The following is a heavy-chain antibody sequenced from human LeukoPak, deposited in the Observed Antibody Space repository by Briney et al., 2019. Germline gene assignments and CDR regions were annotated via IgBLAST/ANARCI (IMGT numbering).Heavy chain of an antibody. Sequence: GGSLRLSCAASGFTFSSYEMNWVRQAPGKGLGLEWVSYVSSSGSTIYYADSVKGRFTISRDNAKNSLYLQMNSLRAEDTAVYYCAREGDLNAFDIWGQGTMVTVSS. CDR2: VSSSGSTI. CDR1: GFTFSSYE. V-gene: IGHV3-48*03. CDR3: AREGDLNAFDI. D-gene: IGHD3-10*01. J-gene: IGHJ3*02.